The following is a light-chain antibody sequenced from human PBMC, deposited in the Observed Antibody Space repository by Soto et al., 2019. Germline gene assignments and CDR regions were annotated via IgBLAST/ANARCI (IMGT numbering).Light chain of an antibody. Sequence: QSVLTQPASVSGSPGQSITISCTGTSSEVGYYNLVSWYQHHPGKAPKLIIYEANKRPSGVSNRFSGSKSGNTASLTISGLQAEDEADYHCCSYAGSRTYVFGTGTKVTV. V-gene: IGLV2-23*01. CDR3: CSYAGSRTYV. CDR2: EAN. CDR1: SSEVGYYNL. J-gene: IGLJ1*01.